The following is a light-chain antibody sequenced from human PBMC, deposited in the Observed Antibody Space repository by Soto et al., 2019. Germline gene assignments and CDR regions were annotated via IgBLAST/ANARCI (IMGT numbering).Light chain of an antibody. J-gene: IGLJ1*01. CDR1: SSDVGSYDL. CDR2: EVS. V-gene: IGLV2-23*02. Sequence: QSVLTQPASVSGSPGQSITISCTGTSSDVGSYDLVSWYQHHPGKAPKLMIYEVSKRPSGVSNRFSGSKSDNTASLTISGLQAEDEADYYCCSLAGSSTYVFGTGTKVTVL. CDR3: CSLAGSSTYV.